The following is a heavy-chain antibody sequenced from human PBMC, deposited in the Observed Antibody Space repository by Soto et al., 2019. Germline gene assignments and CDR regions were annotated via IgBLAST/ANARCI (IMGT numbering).Heavy chain of an antibody. V-gene: IGHV4-34*01. J-gene: IGHJ6*02. CDR3: ARFESPAYYYGMDV. Sequence: SETLSLTCAVFGGSFSGYYWSWIRQPPGKGLEWIGEINHSGSTNYNPSLKSRVTISVDTSKNQFSLKLSSVTTADTAVYYCARFESPAYYYGMDVWGQGTTVTVSS. CDR2: INHSGST. D-gene: IGHD2-2*01. CDR1: GGSFSGYY.